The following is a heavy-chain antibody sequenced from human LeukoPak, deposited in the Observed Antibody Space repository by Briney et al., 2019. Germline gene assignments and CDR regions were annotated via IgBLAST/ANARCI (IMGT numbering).Heavy chain of an antibody. CDR1: GFTFSSYW. D-gene: IGHD2-15*01. CDR2: IKQDGSEK. Sequence: GGSLRLSCAASGFTFSSYWMSWVRQAPGKGLEWVANIKQDGSEKHYVDSVKGRFTISRDNAKNSLYLQMNSLRAEDTAVYYCARINCSGGSCYSFPYYFDYWGQGTLVTVSS. J-gene: IGHJ4*02. CDR3: ARINCSGGSCYSFPYYFDY. V-gene: IGHV3-7*01.